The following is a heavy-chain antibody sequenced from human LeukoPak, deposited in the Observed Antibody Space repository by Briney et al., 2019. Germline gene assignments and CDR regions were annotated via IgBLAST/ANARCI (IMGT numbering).Heavy chain of an antibody. D-gene: IGHD5/OR15-5a*01. Sequence: ASMKVSCKASGYTFTSYYMHWVRQAPGQGLEWMGIINPSGGSTSYAQKFQGRVTMTRDTSTSTVYMELSSLRSEDTAVYYCAGDFRVYDYAFDIWGQGTMVTVSS. CDR3: AGDFRVYDYAFDI. CDR1: GYTFTSYY. V-gene: IGHV1-46*01. CDR2: INPSGGST. J-gene: IGHJ3*02.